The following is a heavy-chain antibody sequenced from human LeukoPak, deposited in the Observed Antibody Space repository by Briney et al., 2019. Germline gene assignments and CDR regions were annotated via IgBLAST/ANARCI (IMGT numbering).Heavy chain of an antibody. V-gene: IGHV3-23*01. Sequence: PGGSLRLSCVASGFTFGTSGMRWVRQAPGKGLEWVSAISGDSRITYYADSVRGRFTVSRDNSKNTLYLQMDSLGAEDTAIYYCARRSEYSGGWHDYWGQGTLVTVSS. J-gene: IGHJ4*02. CDR1: GFTFGTSG. CDR3: ARRSEYSGGWHDY. D-gene: IGHD6-19*01. CDR2: ISGDSRIT.